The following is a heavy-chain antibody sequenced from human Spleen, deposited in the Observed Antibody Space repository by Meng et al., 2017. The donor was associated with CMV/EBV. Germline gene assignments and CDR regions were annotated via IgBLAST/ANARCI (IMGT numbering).Heavy chain of an antibody. Sequence: GGSLRLSCQGSGYRFSSYWIGWVRHMPGKGLEWVGNIFPRDSDTRYSPSFQGQVTMSADKSINTAYLQWNSLRPSDTAMYYCARRGSGNYPFDYWGQGTLVTVSS. CDR1: GYRFSSYW. CDR2: IFPRDSDT. J-gene: IGHJ4*02. V-gene: IGHV5-51*01. D-gene: IGHD1-26*01. CDR3: ARRGSGNYPFDY.